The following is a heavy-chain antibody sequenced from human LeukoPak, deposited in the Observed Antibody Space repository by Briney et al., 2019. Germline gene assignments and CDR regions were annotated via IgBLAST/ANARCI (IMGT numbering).Heavy chain of an antibody. V-gene: IGHV3-30*02. CDR2: IRFDESDK. CDR3: ARRERYLLHIDY. CDR1: GFTFSSYG. Sequence: PGGSLRLSCAASGFTFSSYGTHWVRQAPGKGLEWVAHIRFDESDKYYADSVKGRFTISRDISRNTVYLQMNSLRPEDTAVYYCARRERYLLHIDYWGQGTLVTVSS. D-gene: IGHD2-15*01. J-gene: IGHJ4*02.